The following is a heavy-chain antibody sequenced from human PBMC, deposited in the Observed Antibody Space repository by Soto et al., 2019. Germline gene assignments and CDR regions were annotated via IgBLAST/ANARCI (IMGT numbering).Heavy chain of an antibody. CDR2: ISGSGDST. CDR3: REERKRLEKYYYHYMDV. V-gene: IGHV3-23*01. CDR1: GFTFSSYA. Sequence: HPGGSLRLSRAASGFTFSSYAMSWVRQAPGKGLEWVSTISGSGDSTYYADSVKGRFTISRDNSKNTLYLQMNSLRAEDTAVYYCREERKRLEKYYYHYMDVWGKGTTVTVSS. D-gene: IGHD4-17*01. J-gene: IGHJ6*03.